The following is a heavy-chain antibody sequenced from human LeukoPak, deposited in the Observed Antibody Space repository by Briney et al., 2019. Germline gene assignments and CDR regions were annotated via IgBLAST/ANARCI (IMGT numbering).Heavy chain of an antibody. CDR1: GFTFDDYA. CDR3: AKGSLEMATVDFEF. V-gene: IGHV3-9*01. D-gene: IGHD5-24*01. CDR2: ISWNSGSI. Sequence: GGSLRLSCAASGFTFDDYAMHWVRQAPGKGLEWVSGISWNSGSIGYADSVKGRFTISRDNAKNSLYLQMNSLTSEDTAFYFCAKGSLEMATVDFEFWGQGTLVTVSS. J-gene: IGHJ4*02.